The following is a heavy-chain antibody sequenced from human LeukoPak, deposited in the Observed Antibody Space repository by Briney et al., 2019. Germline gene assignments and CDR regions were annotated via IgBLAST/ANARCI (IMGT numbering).Heavy chain of an antibody. CDR1: GLSVSSNF. CDR3: ARAGSGWYREQGYLDY. V-gene: IGHV3-53*01. CDR2: IYSDGTT. J-gene: IGHJ4*02. Sequence: GGSLRLSCAASGLSVSSNFITWVRQAPGKGPEWVSVIYSDGTTYYADSLKGRFTTSRDTSKNTVFLQMSSLRDEDTAVYYCARAGSGWYREQGYLDYWGQGTLVTVSS. D-gene: IGHD6-19*01.